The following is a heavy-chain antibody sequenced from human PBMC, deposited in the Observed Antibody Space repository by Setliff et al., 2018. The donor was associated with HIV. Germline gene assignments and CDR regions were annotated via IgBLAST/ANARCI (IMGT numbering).Heavy chain of an antibody. J-gene: IGHJ4*02. Sequence: PGGSLRLSCAASGFTFDDYAIHWVRQAPGKGLEWVSGISWSGDSIGYADSVKGRFTISRDNVRNSLYLEMNSLRTEDTALYYCAKDKAVAEHYYFDYWGQGTLVTVSS. V-gene: IGHV3-9*01. D-gene: IGHD6-19*01. CDR3: AKDKAVAEHYYFDY. CDR1: GFTFDDYA. CDR2: ISWSGDSI.